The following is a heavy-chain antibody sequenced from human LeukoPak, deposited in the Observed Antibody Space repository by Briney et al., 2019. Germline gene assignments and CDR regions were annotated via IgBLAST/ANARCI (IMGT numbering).Heavy chain of an antibody. D-gene: IGHD4/OR15-4a*01. Sequence: PSETLSLTCTVSGGSISSSSYYWGWIRQPPGKGLEWIGSIYYSGSTHYNPSLKSRVTISVDTSKNQFSLKLSSVTAADTAVYYCARRPGEYGGNDFDYWGQGTLVTVSS. CDR3: ARRPGEYGGNDFDY. J-gene: IGHJ4*02. CDR2: IYYSGST. CDR1: GGSISSSSYY. V-gene: IGHV4-39*01.